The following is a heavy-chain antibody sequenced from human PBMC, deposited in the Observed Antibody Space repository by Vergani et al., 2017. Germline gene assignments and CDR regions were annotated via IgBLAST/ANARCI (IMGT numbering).Heavy chain of an antibody. D-gene: IGHD5-12*01. V-gene: IGHV4-34*02. CDR1: GGSFSNYY. CDR3: SAYVLGQYHFDY. J-gene: IGHJ4*02. CDR2: VNHSGGT. Sequence: QVQLQQWGAGLLKPSETLSLTCAVYGGSFSNYYWTWIRQSPGKGLEWIGEVNHSGGTNYNPSLKSRLTISVYTSKTQFSLKLCSVTAADPAVYFCSAYVLGQYHFDYWGQGTLVTVSS.